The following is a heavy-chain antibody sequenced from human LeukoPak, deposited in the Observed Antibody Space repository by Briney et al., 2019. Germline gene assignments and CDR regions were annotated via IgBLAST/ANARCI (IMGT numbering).Heavy chain of an antibody. CDR3: AKENNWNDGRFNYFDY. D-gene: IGHD1-20*01. CDR2: ISGSGDNT. V-gene: IGHV3-23*01. J-gene: IGHJ4*02. CDR1: GFTFSSYA. Sequence: GGSLRLSCAVSGFTFSSYAMSWVRQAPGKGLEWVSAISGSGDNTYYADSVKGRFTISRDNSKNTLYLQMNSLRAEDAAVYYCAKENNWNDGRFNYFDYWGQGTLVTVSS.